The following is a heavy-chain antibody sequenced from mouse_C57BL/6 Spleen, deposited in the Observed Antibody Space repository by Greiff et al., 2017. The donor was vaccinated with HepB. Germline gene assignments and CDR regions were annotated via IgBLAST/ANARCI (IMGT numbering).Heavy chain of an antibody. CDR2: INPNYGTT. V-gene: IGHV1-39*01. Sequence: QLQESGPELVKPGASVKISCKASGYSFTDYNMNWVKQSNGKSLEWIGVINPNYGTTSYNQKFKGKATLTVDQSSSTAYMQLNSLTSEDSAVYYCARAYYYGSRGDWYFDVWGTGTTVTVSS. D-gene: IGHD1-1*01. CDR1: GYSFTDYN. CDR3: ARAYYYGSRGDWYFDV. J-gene: IGHJ1*03.